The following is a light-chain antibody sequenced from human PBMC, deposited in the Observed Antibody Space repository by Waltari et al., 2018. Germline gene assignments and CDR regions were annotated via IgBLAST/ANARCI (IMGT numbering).Light chain of an antibody. CDR3: MQAAHAPIT. Sequence: DVVMTQSPLSLPVTPGEPASISCRSSQSLLASNGDNYLNWYLQKPGQSPQVLMYMGSYRASGVPDRFSGSGSGTDFTLKVSRVEAEDVGVYYCMQAAHAPITLGQGTRLELK. CDR2: MGS. J-gene: IGKJ5*01. V-gene: IGKV2-28*01. CDR1: QSLLASNGDNY.